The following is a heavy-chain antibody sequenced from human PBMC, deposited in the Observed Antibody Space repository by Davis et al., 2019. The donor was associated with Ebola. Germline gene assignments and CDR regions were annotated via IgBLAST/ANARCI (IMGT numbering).Heavy chain of an antibody. CDR2: IRSKANSYAT. Sequence: PGGSLRLSCAASGFTFSSYSMNWVRQASGKGLEWVGRIRSKANSYATAYAASVKGRFTISRDDSKNTAYLQMNSLKTEDTAVYYCSVSNSVDYWGQGTLVTVSS. V-gene: IGHV3-73*01. CDR3: SVSNSVDY. CDR1: GFTFSSYS. D-gene: IGHD4-23*01. J-gene: IGHJ4*02.